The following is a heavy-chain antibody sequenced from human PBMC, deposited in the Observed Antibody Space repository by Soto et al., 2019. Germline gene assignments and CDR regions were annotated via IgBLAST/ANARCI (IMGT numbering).Heavy chain of an antibody. D-gene: IGHD6-19*01. J-gene: IGHJ4*02. CDR2: ITSDTKTI. Sequence: EVQLVESGGDLVQRAGSLRLSCVASGFTFSVYSMNWVRQAPGKGLEWFSYITSDTKTIKYADSVKGRFTISRDNAKNSVYLKMNSLRDEDTAVYYCSRSVEGHFDYWGQGTVVTVSS. CDR3: SRSVEGHFDY. CDR1: GFTFSVYS. V-gene: IGHV3-48*02.